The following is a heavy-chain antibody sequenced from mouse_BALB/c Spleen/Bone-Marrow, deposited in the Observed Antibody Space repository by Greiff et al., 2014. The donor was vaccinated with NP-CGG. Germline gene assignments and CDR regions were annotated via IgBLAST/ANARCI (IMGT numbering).Heavy chain of an antibody. CDR1: GYDFSSSW. CDR2: IYPGDGNT. Sequence: QVQLQQSGPELVKPGASVKISCRASGYDFSSSWMNWVKQRPGQGLEWIGRIYPGDGNTNYNGKFKGKATLTADTSSSTAYMQISSLTSVDSAVYFCARRRTFITSVVDYFDVWGAGTTVTVSS. D-gene: IGHD1-1*02. J-gene: IGHJ1*01. V-gene: IGHV1-82*01. CDR3: ARRRTFITSVVDYFDV.